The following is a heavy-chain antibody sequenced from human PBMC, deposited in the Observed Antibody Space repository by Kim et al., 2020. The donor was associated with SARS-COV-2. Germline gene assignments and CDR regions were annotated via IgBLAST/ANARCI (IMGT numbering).Heavy chain of an antibody. CDR2: IWHDGSHK. CDR1: GFTFSNYG. J-gene: IGHJ2*01. Sequence: GGSLRLSCAASGFTFSNYGMHWVRQAPGKGLEWVAVIWHDGSHKFYVDSVKGRLTISRDNSKNTLYVQMNSLRIEDTAVYYCARDQVSQYFDLWGRGTLVTVSS. CDR3: ARDQVSQYFDL. V-gene: IGHV3-33*01. D-gene: IGHD4-4*01.